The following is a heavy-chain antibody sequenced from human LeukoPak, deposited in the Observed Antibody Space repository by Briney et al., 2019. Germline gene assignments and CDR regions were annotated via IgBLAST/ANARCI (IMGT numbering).Heavy chain of an antibody. Sequence: ASVKVSCKVSVYTLTELSMHWVRQAPGKGLEWMGGFDPEDGETIYAQKFQGRVTMTEDTSTDTAYMELSSLRSEDAAVYYCATVSSGMVERDYWGQGTLVTVSS. CDR1: VYTLTELS. J-gene: IGHJ4*02. CDR3: ATVSSGMVERDY. CDR2: FDPEDGET. D-gene: IGHD3-10*01. V-gene: IGHV1-24*01.